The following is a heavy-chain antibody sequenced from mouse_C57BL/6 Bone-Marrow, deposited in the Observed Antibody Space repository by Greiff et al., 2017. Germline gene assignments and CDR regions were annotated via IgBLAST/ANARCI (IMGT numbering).Heavy chain of an antibody. J-gene: IGHJ3*01. D-gene: IGHD1-1*01. Sequence: VQLQQSGAELARPGASVKLSCKASGYTFTSYGISWVKQRTGQGLEWIGEIYPRSGNTYYNEKFKGKATLTADKSSSTADMELRSLTSEDSAVYFCARWGPLRFLFAYWGQGTLVTVSA. CDR1: GYTFTSYG. CDR2: IYPRSGNT. CDR3: ARWGPLRFLFAY. V-gene: IGHV1-81*01.